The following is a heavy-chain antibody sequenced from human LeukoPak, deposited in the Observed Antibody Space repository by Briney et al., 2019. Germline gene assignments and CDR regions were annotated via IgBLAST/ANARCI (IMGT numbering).Heavy chain of an antibody. CDR3: ARDRMATIRVFDP. D-gene: IGHD5-12*01. Sequence: ASVKVSCKASGGTFSSYAISWVRQAPGQGLEWMGWINPNSGGTNYAQKFQGRVTMTRDTSISTAYMELSRLRSDDTAVYYCARDRMATIRVFDPWGQGTLVTVSS. V-gene: IGHV1-2*02. CDR1: GGTFSSYA. CDR2: INPNSGGT. J-gene: IGHJ5*02.